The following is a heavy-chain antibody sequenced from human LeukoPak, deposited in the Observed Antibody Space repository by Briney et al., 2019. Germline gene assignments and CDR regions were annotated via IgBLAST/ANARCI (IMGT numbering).Heavy chain of an antibody. Sequence: ASVKVSCKASGYTFTSYGISWVRQAPGQGLEWMGWISAYNGNTNYAQKLQGRVTMTTDTSTSTAYMELSSLRSEDTAVYYCAISYDSSGYYLATSFDYWGQGTLVTVSS. D-gene: IGHD3-22*01. CDR1: GYTFTSYG. V-gene: IGHV1-18*01. CDR2: ISAYNGNT. CDR3: AISYDSSGYYLATSFDY. J-gene: IGHJ4*02.